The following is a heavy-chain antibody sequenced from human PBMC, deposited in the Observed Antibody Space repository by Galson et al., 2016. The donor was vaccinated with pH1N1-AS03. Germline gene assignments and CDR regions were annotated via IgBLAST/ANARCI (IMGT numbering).Heavy chain of an antibody. CDR1: GGSISSGGYY. D-gene: IGHD1-26*01. CDR3: ARQDSGEYYLDS. CDR2: IFHSGST. Sequence: TVSGGSISSGGYYWNWIRQHPGKGLEWIGYIFHSGSTYYNPSLESLVSISVDTSKNQFSLKLKSVTAADTAVYYCARQDSGEYYLDSWGPGTLVTVSS. V-gene: IGHV4-31*01. J-gene: IGHJ4*02.